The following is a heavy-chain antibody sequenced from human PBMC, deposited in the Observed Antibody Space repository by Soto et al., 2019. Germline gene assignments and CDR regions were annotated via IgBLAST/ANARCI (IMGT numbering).Heavy chain of an antibody. V-gene: IGHV3-74*01. CDR1: GFTFSSYW. CDR3: ARDGEGDCSGGSCYSYAFDI. D-gene: IGHD2-15*01. CDR2: INSDGSST. J-gene: IGHJ3*02. Sequence: EVQLVESGGGLVQPGGSLRLSCAASGFTFSSYWMHWVRQAPGKGLVWVSRINSDGSSTSYADSVKGRFTISRDNAKNTLYLQMNSLRAEDTAVYYCARDGEGDCSGGSCYSYAFDIWGQGTMVTDSS.